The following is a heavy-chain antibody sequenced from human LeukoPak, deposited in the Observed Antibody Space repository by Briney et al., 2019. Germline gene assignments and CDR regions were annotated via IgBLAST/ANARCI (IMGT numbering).Heavy chain of an antibody. V-gene: IGHV1-69*13. CDR2: IIPIFGTA. D-gene: IGHD3-3*01. J-gene: IGHJ4*02. CDR3: ARDPEAQYYDFWSGYFDY. Sequence: SVKVSCKASGGTFSSYAISWVRQAPGQGLEWIGGIIPIFGTANYAQKFQGRVTITADESTSTAYMELSSLRSEDTAVYYCARDPEAQYYDFWSGYFDYWGQGTLVTVSS. CDR1: GGTFSSYA.